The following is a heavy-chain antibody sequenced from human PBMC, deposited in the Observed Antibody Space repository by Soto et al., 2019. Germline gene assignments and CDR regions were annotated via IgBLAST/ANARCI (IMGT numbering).Heavy chain of an antibody. CDR1: GGSISSYY. D-gene: IGHD2-2*01. V-gene: IGHV4-4*07. Sequence: QVQLQESGPGLVKPSETLSLTCTVSGGSISSYYWSWIRQPAGKGLEWIGRIYTSGSTNYNPSLKSRVTMSVDKTKNQISLKLSSVTAADTAVYYCARDHRGGCSSTSCYSLVGYFDYWGQGTLVTVSS. CDR3: ARDHRGGCSSTSCYSLVGYFDY. CDR2: IYTSGST. J-gene: IGHJ4*02.